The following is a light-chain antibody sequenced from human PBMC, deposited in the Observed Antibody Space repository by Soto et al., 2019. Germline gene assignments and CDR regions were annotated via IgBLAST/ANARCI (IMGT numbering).Light chain of an antibody. CDR1: QSVSSN. J-gene: IGKJ1*01. Sequence: EIVMTQSPPTLSVSPGERATLSCRASQSVSSNLAWYQWKPGQAPRLLIYGASTRATGIPARFSGSGSGTEFTLTISSLQSEDFAVYYCQHYKNWPPWTFGQGTKWIS. CDR3: QHYKNWPPWT. CDR2: GAS. V-gene: IGKV3-15*01.